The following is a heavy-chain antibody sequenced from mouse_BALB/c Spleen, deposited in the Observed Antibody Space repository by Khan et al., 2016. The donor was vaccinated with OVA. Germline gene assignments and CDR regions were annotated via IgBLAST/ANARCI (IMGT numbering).Heavy chain of an antibody. V-gene: IGHV1S135*01. CDR3: ARTDYYGSSYYFDY. CDR1: GYSFTDYN. Sequence: VQLKESGPELVKPGASVKVSYKASGYSFTDYNMFWVKQSHGKGLEWIGYIDPYNGGTSYNQKFRGKATLTVDKSSSTAFMHLSSLTSEDSAVFYCARTDYYGSSYYFDYWGQGTTLTVSS. CDR2: IDPYNGGT. D-gene: IGHD1-1*01. J-gene: IGHJ2*01.